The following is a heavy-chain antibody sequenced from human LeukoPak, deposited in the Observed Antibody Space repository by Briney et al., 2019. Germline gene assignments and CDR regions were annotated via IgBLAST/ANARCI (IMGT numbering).Heavy chain of an antibody. J-gene: IGHJ4*02. CDR1: GFTFSSYG. V-gene: IGHV3-23*01. CDR3: ARDLHAGYY. CDR2: ISGSGGST. Sequence: GGSLRLSCAASGFTFSSYGMSWVRQAPGKGLEWVSAISGSGGSTYYADSVKGRFTISRDNSKNSLYAQMNSLRAEDTAVYYCARDLHAGYYWGQGTLVTVSS.